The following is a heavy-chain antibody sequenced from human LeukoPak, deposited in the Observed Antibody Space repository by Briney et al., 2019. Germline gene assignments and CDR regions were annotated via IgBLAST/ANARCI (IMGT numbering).Heavy chain of an antibody. CDR2: IYYSGST. Sequence: SETLSLTCTASGGSISSSNLYWGWVRQPPGKGLEWIGSIYYSGSTYYNPSLKSRVTISVDTSKNQFSLKLSSVTAADTAVYYCARHTGGRLDYWGQGTLVTVSS. J-gene: IGHJ4*02. CDR1: GGSISSSNLY. D-gene: IGHD1-26*01. V-gene: IGHV4-39*07. CDR3: ARHTGGRLDY.